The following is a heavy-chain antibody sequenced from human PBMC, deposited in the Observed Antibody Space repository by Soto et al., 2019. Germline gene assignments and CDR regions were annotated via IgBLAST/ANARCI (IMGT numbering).Heavy chain of an antibody. Sequence: LSPTCTVSGGSINSASHSWGWVRQSPGKGLEWIGYSYHGGRSYYNPSLQSRVTISVDRSKAQFYLTLTSVTAADTAVYSCARARYYDWCFDLWGRGTPVTVSS. V-gene: IGHV4-30-2*06. CDR3: ARARYYDWCFDL. CDR1: GGSINSASHS. J-gene: IGHJ4*02. CDR2: SYHGGRS. D-gene: IGHD3-9*01.